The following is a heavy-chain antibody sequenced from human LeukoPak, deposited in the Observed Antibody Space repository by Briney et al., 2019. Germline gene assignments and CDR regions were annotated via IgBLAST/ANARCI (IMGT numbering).Heavy chain of an antibody. CDR1: GYSFSSYW. CDR3: ARRGRFSSGWYFDY. V-gene: IGHV5-51*04. D-gene: IGHD6-19*01. Sequence: GESTQISCKGSGYSFSSYWIGWVRQMPGKGLEWMGIIYPGDSDTRYSPSFQGQVTISVDTPISTAYFQWSSLKASDTAMYYCARRGRFSSGWYFDYWGQGALVT. CDR2: IYPGDSDT. J-gene: IGHJ4*02.